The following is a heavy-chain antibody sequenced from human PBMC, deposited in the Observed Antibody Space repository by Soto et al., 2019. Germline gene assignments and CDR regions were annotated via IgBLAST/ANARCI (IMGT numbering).Heavy chain of an antibody. CDR1: GFTFRNAW. CDR3: TARRSRKLDFDY. Sequence: GGSLRLSCAASGFTFRNAWMSWVRQAPGKGLEWVGRIKSKTDGGTTDYAAPVKGRFTISRDDSKNTLYLQMNSLKTEDTAVYYCTARRSRKLDFDYWGQGTLVTAPQ. V-gene: IGHV3-15*01. CDR2: IKSKTDGGTT. J-gene: IGHJ4*02.